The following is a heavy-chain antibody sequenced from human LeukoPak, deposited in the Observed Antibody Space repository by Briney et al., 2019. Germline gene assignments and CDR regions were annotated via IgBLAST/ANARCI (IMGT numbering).Heavy chain of an antibody. D-gene: IGHD4-23*01. CDR1: GFTLDDYA. J-gene: IGHJ6*02. CDR2: ISWNSGSI. CDR3: AKDAHYGGANHYYYGMDV. V-gene: IGHV3-9*01. Sequence: GGSLRLSCAASGFTLDDYAMHWVRQAPGKGLEWVSGISWNSGSIGYADSVKGRFTISRDNAKNSLYLQMNSLRAEDTALYYCAKDAHYGGANHYYYGMDVWGQGTTVTVSS.